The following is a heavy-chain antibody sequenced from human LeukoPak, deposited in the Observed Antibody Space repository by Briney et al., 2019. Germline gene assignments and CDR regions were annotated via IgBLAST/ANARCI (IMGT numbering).Heavy chain of an antibody. J-gene: IGHJ4*02. Sequence: GGSLRLSCAASGFSFSNHAMHWVRQAPGKGLEWVALISYDESNKFYADSVLGRFTISRDNSKNTLYLQMNSLISDDTAVYYCAKEAWGPVDYWGQETLVSVSS. V-gene: IGHV3-30*18. CDR1: GFSFSNHA. D-gene: IGHD7-27*01. CDR3: AKEAWGPVDY. CDR2: ISYDESNK.